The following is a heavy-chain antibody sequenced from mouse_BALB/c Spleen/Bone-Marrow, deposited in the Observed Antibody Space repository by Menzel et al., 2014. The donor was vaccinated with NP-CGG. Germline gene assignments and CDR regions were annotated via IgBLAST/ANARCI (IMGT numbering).Heavy chain of an antibody. CDR2: IRNKANGYTK. V-gene: IGHV7-3*02. Sequence: DVKLVESGGGLVQPGGSLRLSCATSGFTFTDYYMSWVRQPPGKALEWLGFIRNKANGYTKEYSASVKGRFTISRDNSQSIHYLQMNTLRAEDSATYYCARDRGLTYFDYWGQGTTLTVSS. CDR3: ARDRGLTYFDY. D-gene: IGHD2-4*01. J-gene: IGHJ2*01. CDR1: GFTFTDYY.